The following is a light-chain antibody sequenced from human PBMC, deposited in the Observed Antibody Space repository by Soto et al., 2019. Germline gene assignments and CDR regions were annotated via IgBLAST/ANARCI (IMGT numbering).Light chain of an antibody. CDR1: QSVTSN. Sequence: EIVMTQSTVTLSVSPGERATLSCRASQSVTSNLAWYQQKPGQASRLLIYGASTRATGIPARFSGSGSGTEFTLTISNLQSEDFAIYYCQKFNDWPRTFGQGTKV. CDR2: GAS. J-gene: IGKJ1*01. CDR3: QKFNDWPRT. V-gene: IGKV3-15*01.